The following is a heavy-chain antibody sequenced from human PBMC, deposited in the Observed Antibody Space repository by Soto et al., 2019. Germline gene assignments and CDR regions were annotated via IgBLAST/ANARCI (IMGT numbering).Heavy chain of an antibody. J-gene: IGHJ4*02. CDR2: IKSKTDGGTT. CDR1: GFTFSNAW. D-gene: IGHD3-22*01. V-gene: IGHV3-15*07. Sequence: GGSLRLSCAASGFTFSNAWMNWVRQAPGKGLEWVGRIKSKTDGGTTDYAAPVKGRFTISGDDSKNKLYLQMNSLKTEDTAVYYCTTVYYYDSSGYYSAFDYWGQGTLVTVSS. CDR3: TTVYYYDSSGYYSAFDY.